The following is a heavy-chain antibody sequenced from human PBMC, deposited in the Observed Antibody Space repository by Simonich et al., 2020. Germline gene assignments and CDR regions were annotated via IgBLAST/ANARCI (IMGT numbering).Heavy chain of an antibody. D-gene: IGHD2-8*01. CDR1: GGSISSSSYY. Sequence: QLQLQESGPGLVKPSETLSLTCTVSGGSISSSSYYWGWIRQPPGKGLEWIGSIYYSRSTYYNPSLKSRVTISVDTSNNQFSLKLSSVTAADTAVYYCARQRVLMVYAIDYWGQGTLVTVSS. CDR2: IYYSRST. V-gene: IGHV4-39*01. CDR3: ARQRVLMVYAIDY. J-gene: IGHJ4*02.